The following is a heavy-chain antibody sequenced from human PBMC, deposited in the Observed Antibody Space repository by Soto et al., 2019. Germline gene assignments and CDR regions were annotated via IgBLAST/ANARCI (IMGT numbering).Heavy chain of an antibody. Sequence: EVQLVESGGGLVQPGGSLRLSCAASGFTFSSYSMNWVRQAPGKGLEWVSYISSSSSTTYYADSVKGRLTISRDSAKNSLYLQMNTLGAEDTAVYYCASINVAARFGPNYFDYWGQGTLVTVSS. CDR3: ASINVAARFGPNYFDY. D-gene: IGHD6-13*01. J-gene: IGHJ4*02. CDR1: GFTFSSYS. CDR2: ISSSSSTT. V-gene: IGHV3-48*01.